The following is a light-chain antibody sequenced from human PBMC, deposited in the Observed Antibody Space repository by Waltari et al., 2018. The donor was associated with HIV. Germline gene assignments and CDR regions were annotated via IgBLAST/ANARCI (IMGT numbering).Light chain of an antibody. CDR2: AAS. J-gene: IGKJ2*01. CDR3: QQRSRWPPAYT. CDR1: QSVSIC. V-gene: IGKV3-11*01. Sequence: EIGLTQSPATLSLSPGERAKVSSRASQSVSICLAWYQQKPGQPPRLLIYAASNRATAIPARFSGSGSGTDFTLTISSLEPEDFAVYYCQQRSRWPPAYTFGQGTKLEIK.